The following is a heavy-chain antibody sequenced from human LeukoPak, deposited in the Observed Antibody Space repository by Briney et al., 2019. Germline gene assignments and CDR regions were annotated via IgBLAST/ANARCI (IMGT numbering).Heavy chain of an antibody. CDR2: ISYDGSNK. D-gene: IGHD6-19*01. Sequence: GGSLRLSCAASGFTFSSYAMHWVRQAPGKGLEWVAVISYDGSNKYYADSVKGRFTISRDNAKNSLYLQMNSLRAEDTAVYYCARETRIAVAGPYFDYWGQGTLVTVSS. J-gene: IGHJ4*02. CDR3: ARETRIAVAGPYFDY. CDR1: GFTFSSYA. V-gene: IGHV3-30-3*01.